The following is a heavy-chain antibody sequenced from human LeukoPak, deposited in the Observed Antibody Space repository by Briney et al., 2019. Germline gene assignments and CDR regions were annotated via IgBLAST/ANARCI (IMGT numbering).Heavy chain of an antibody. CDR3: ARDRGRFLEWLPSHYGMDV. CDR2: LYLAGNT. J-gene: IGHJ6*02. D-gene: IGHD3-3*01. V-gene: IGHV3-53*01. CDR1: GLTIGSRY. Sequence: PGESLRLSCVASGLTIGSRYMNWVRQAPGKGLEWVSALYLAGNTYYADSVKGRFTISRDNAKNSLYLQMNSLRAEDTAVYYCARDRGRFLEWLPSHYGMDVWGQGTTVTVSS.